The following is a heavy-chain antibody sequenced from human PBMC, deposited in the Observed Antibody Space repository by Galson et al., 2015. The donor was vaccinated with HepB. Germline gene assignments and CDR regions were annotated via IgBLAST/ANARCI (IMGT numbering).Heavy chain of an antibody. V-gene: IGHV3-23*01. CDR3: AKDGPNNGWYNAFDF. Sequence: SLRLSCAASGFTFSSYAMSWVRPAPGKGLEWVSAISGSGGSTYYADSVQGRFTISRDNSKNTLYLQMNSLRAEDTAVYYWAKDGPNNGWYNAFDFWGQRAMVTVPS. J-gene: IGHJ3*01. D-gene: IGHD6-19*01. CDR2: ISGSGGST. CDR1: GFTFSSYA.